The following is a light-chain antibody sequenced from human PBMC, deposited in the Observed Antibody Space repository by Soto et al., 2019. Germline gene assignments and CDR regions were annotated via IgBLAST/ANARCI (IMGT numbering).Light chain of an antibody. CDR2: DAS. CDR1: QSVSSY. J-gene: IGKJ2*01. Sequence: EIVLTQSPATLSLSPGERATLSCRASQSVSSYLAWYQQKPGQPPRLLIYDASNRATGIAARFSGSGSGTDFTLTISSLDPEEFAIYYCQQYNNWPCTFGQGTKLEIK. CDR3: QQYNNWPCT. V-gene: IGKV3-11*01.